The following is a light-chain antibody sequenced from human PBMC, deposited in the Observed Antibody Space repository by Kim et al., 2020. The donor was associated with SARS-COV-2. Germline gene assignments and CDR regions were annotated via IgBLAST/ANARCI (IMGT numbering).Light chain of an antibody. CDR2: DAS. CDR3: HQYQSYPYT. J-gene: IGKJ2*01. Sequence: DIQMTQSPSTLSASVGDRVTITCRASQSINSWLAWYQQQPGTAPKLLIYDASSLQSGVPPRFSGRGSGTEFTLTISSLQPDDFATYFCHQYQSYPYTFGKGTKLEIK. CDR1: QSINSW. V-gene: IGKV1-5*01.